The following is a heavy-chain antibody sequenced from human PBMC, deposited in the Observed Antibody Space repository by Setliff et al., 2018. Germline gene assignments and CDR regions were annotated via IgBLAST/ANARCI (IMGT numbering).Heavy chain of an antibody. J-gene: IGHJ4*02. CDR1: GGSFSYYY. D-gene: IGHD3-22*01. CDR2: INHSGST. Sequence: SETLSLTCAVYGGSFSYYYWTWIRQPPGKGLEWIGEINHSGSTNYNPSLKSRVTISVDTSKNQFSLKVNSVTAADTAVYYCARDADYHDTSGYSHWGQGTLVTVSS. CDR3: ARDADYHDTSGYSH. V-gene: IGHV4-34*01.